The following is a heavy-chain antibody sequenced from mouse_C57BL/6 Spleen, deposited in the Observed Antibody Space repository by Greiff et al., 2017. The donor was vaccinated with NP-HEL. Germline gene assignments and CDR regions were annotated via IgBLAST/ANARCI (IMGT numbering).Heavy chain of an antibody. V-gene: IGHV1-55*01. Sequence: QVHVKQPGAELVKPGASVKMSCKASGYTFTSYWITWVKQRPGQGLEWIGDIYPGSGSTNYNEKFKSKATLTVDTSSSTAYMQLSSLTSEDSAVYYCARHYDYGYWYFDVWGTGTTVTVSS. D-gene: IGHD2-4*01. CDR1: GYTFTSYW. CDR2: IYPGSGST. J-gene: IGHJ1*03. CDR3: ARHYDYGYWYFDV.